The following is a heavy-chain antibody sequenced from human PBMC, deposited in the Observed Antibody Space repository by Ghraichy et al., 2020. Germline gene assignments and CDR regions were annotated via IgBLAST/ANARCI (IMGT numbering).Heavy chain of an antibody. CDR2: IIPIFGTA. V-gene: IGHV1-69*13. CDR3: ASMQVAAAGPIDYYYYGMDV. CDR1: GGTFSSYA. Sequence: SVKVSCKASGGTFSSYAISWVRQAPGQGLEWMGGIIPIFGTANYAQKFQGRVTITADESTSTAYMELSSLRSEDTAVYYCASMQVAAAGPIDYYYYGMDVWGLGTTVTVSS. D-gene: IGHD6-13*01. J-gene: IGHJ6*02.